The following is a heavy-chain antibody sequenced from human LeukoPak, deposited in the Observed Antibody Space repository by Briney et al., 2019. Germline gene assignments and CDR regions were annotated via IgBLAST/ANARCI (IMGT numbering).Heavy chain of an antibody. CDR2: VSGSGVST. CDR3: VRSAFLTTEFYFDY. J-gene: IGHJ4*01. D-gene: IGHD4-11*01. V-gene: IGHV3-23*01. Sequence: GGFLRLSCAASGFTFSSYVMSWVRQAPGKGLEWVSTVSGSGVSTYYADSVKGRFTISRDNSKNTLYLQMNSLRAEDTAVYYCVRSAFLTTEFYFDYWGHGTLVTVSS. CDR1: GFTFSSYV.